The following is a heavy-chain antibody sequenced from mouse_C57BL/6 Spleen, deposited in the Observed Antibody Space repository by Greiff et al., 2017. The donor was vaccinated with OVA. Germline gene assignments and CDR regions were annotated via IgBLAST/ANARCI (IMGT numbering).Heavy chain of an antibody. V-gene: IGHV5-17*01. D-gene: IGHD2-5*01. Sequence: EVQLVESGGGLVKPGGSLKLSCAASGFTFSDYGMHWVRQAPEKGLEWVAYISSGSSTIYYADTVKGRFTIPRDNAKNTLFLQMTSLRSEDTAMYYCARAYSNYPSWFAYWGQGTLVTVSA. CDR3: ARAYSNYPSWFAY. CDR2: ISSGSSTI. J-gene: IGHJ3*01. CDR1: GFTFSDYG.